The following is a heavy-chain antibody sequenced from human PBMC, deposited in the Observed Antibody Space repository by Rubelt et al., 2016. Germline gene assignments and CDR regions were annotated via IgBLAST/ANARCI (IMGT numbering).Heavy chain of an antibody. CDR1: GFTFSTYT. D-gene: IGHD6-19*01. V-gene: IGHV3-30*15. CDR2: LSYDGGHE. J-gene: IGHJ5*02. Sequence: VQLVESGGDLVQPGGSLRLSCAASGFTFSTYTMHWVALLSYDGGHEFYADSVTGRFTISRENSKNTLVLQMSSRRPEDTAVYYWARDPRSPGGWNWFDPWGQGTLVTVSS. CDR3: ARDPRSPGGWNWFDP.